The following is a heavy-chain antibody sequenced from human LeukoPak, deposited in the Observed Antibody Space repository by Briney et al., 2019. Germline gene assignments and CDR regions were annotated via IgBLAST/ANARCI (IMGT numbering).Heavy chain of an antibody. D-gene: IGHD2-2*01. J-gene: IGHJ4*02. Sequence: GGSLRLSCATSGFTFSSFGMSWVRQAPGKGLEWVSPISGSGNTYYADSVKGRFTVSRDNSNNTLYLQVNSLRVEDAAVFYCAKGGISSAAGLDYWGQGTLVTVSS. CDR3: AKGGISSAAGLDY. CDR1: GFTFSSFG. CDR2: ISGSGNT. V-gene: IGHV3-23*01.